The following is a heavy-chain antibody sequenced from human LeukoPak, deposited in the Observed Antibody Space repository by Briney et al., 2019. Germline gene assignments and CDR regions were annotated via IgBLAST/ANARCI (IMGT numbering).Heavy chain of an antibody. D-gene: IGHD4-17*01. CDR2: IWYDGSNK. CDR1: GFTFSSYG. Sequence: GGSLSLSCAASGFTFSSYGMHWVRQAPGKGLEWVAFIWYDGSNKYDADSLKGRFTISRDNSKNTLYLQMNSLRAEDTAVYYCAKEYGKYFQHWGQGTLVTVSS. J-gene: IGHJ1*01. CDR3: AKEYGKYFQH. V-gene: IGHV3-30*02.